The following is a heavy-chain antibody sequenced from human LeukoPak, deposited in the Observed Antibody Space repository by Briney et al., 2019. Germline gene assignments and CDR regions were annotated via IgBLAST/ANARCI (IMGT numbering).Heavy chain of an antibody. D-gene: IGHD1-7*01. CDR2: IYSGGIT. Sequence: GGSLRLSCAASGFTISDSYMSWVRQAPGKGLEWVSVIYSGGITYYADSVKGRFTVSGDDSKNTLSLQMNSLRAEDTSIYYCARDRVTSRNYYFDDWGQGTLVTVSS. J-gene: IGHJ4*02. CDR3: ARDRVTSRNYYFDD. V-gene: IGHV3-66*01. CDR1: GFTISDSY.